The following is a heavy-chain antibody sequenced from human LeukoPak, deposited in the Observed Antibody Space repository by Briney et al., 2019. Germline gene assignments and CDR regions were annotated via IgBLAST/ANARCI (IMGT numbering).Heavy chain of an antibody. D-gene: IGHD2-2*01. CDR2: VSTDGSNQ. V-gene: IGHV3-30-3*01. J-gene: IGHJ4*02. CDR3: AKELAPYYQLHQD. Sequence: PGGSLRLSCAASGFTFSSFAIHWVRQAPGKGLEWVAVVSTDGSNQYYADSVKGRFTISRDNSKNTLYLQMNSLRVEDTAVYYCAKELAPYYQLHQDWGQGTLDTVSS. CDR1: GFTFSSFA.